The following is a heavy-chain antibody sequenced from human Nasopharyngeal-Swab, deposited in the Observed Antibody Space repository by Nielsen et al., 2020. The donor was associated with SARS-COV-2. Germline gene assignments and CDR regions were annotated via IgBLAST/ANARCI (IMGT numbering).Heavy chain of an antibody. V-gene: IGHV3-21*01. CDR2: ISSSSSYI. J-gene: IGHJ6*02. D-gene: IGHD3-3*01. CDR3: ARDGLDYDFWSAYFMDV. CDR1: GFTFNNYN. Sequence: GGSLRLSCAASGFTFNNYNFNWVRQAPGKGLEWVSSISSSSSYIYYADSVKGRFTISRDNAKNSLYLQMNSLRAEDTAVYYCARDGLDYDFWSAYFMDVWCQGTTVTVSS.